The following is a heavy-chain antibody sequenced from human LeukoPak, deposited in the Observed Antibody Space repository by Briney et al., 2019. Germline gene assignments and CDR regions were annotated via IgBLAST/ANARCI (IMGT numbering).Heavy chain of an antibody. J-gene: IGHJ6*02. CDR2: IIPIFGTA. CDR1: GYTFTSYG. D-gene: IGHD3-3*01. CDR3: ARGIITIFGVVINNYYYYGMDV. V-gene: IGHV1-69*13. Sequence: GASVKVSCKASGYTFTSYGISWVRQAPGQGLEWMGGIIPIFGTANYAQKFQGRVTITADESTSTAYMELSSLRSEDTAVYYCARGIITIFGVVINNYYYYGMDVWGQGTTATVSS.